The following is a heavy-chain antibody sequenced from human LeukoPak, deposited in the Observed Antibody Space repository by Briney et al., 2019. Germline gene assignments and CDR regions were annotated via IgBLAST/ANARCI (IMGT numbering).Heavy chain of an antibody. V-gene: IGHV3-30*02. CDR1: GFTISNYG. CDR3: AKDIYSYGELDH. J-gene: IGHJ4*02. D-gene: IGHD5-18*01. CDR2: IRYDARNI. Sequence: PGGSLRLSCAASGFTISNYGMHWVRQAPRQGLERVAFIRYDARNIYYADSVKSRFTISRDNSKKTLYLQMNSLRAEETAFYYCAKDIYSYGELDHWGQGSLVIVSS.